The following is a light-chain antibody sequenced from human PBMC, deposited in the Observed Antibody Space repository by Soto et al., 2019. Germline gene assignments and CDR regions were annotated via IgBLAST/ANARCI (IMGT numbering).Light chain of an antibody. CDR3: QQYYYWPIT. Sequence: ERVMTQSPDTLSLSPGERATLSCRASQSVSSNLAWYQQKPGQAPRLLIYGASSRATGIPHRFSGSGSGTQFTLTISSLQSEDFAVYYCQQYYYWPITFGQGTRVEI. CDR1: QSVSSN. CDR2: GAS. V-gene: IGKV3-15*01. J-gene: IGKJ5*01.